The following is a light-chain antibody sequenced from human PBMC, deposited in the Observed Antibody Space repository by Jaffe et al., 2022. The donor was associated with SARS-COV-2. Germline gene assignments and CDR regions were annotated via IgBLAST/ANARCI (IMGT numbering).Light chain of an antibody. CDR3: QQYGTSIMT. Sequence: EVVLTQSPGTLSLSPGERATLSCRASQTFSSSYLAWYQQKPGQAPRLLIYAASRRATGIPDRFSGSGSGPDFSLTISRLEPEDFAVYYCQQYGTSIMTFGPGTKVEIK. V-gene: IGKV3-20*01. J-gene: IGKJ3*01. CDR2: AAS. CDR1: QTFSSSY.